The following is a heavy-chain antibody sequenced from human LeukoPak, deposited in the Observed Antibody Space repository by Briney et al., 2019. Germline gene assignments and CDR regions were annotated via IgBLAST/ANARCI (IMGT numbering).Heavy chain of an antibody. V-gene: IGHV1-69*05. CDR3: AAEDSGSYLSYFDY. D-gene: IGHD1-26*01. CDR2: IIPIFGTA. CDR1: GGTFSSYA. Sequence: SVKVSCKASGGTFSSYAIRWVRQAPGQGLEWMGGIIPIFGTANYAQKFQGRVTITTDESTSTAYMELSSLRSEDTAVYYCAAEDSGSYLSYFDYWGQGTLVTVSS. J-gene: IGHJ4*02.